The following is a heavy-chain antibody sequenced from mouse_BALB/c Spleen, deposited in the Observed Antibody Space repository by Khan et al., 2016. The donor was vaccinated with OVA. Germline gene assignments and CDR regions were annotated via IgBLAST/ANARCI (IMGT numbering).Heavy chain of an antibody. CDR2: INTYTGKP. CDR3: TKFHGGY. CDR1: GYTFTDYV. Sequence: QIQLVQSGPELKKPGETVKISCKASGYTFTDYVMNWVKQSPGKGLKWMGWINTYTGKPTYADDFKGRFAFSLETSASTAYLQINSLKNEDTATYDCTKFHGGYWGQGTTLTVSS. V-gene: IGHV9-3-1*01. J-gene: IGHJ2*01.